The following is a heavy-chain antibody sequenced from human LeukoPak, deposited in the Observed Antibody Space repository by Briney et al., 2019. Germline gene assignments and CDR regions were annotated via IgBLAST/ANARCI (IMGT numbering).Heavy chain of an antibody. CDR3: AREEVGAAVD. D-gene: IGHD2-15*01. CDR1: GFTFTTYG. Sequence: PGGSLRLSCAASGFTFTTYGMTWVRQAPGKGLEWVSTITGSVGTTYYADSVKGRFTVSRDNSRKTLYLQINSLRAEDTALYYCAREEVGAAVDWGQGTLVTVSS. V-gene: IGHV3-23*01. CDR2: ITGSVGTT. J-gene: IGHJ4*02.